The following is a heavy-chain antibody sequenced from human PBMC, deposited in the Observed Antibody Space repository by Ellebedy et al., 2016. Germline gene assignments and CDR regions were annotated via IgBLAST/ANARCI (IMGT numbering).Heavy chain of an antibody. D-gene: IGHD6-19*01. CDR3: ARRTTTYLYTSGLYFNL. J-gene: IGHJ2*01. V-gene: IGHV4-59*11. CDR1: GGSISNHY. Sequence: SDTLSLTXTVSGGSISNHYWSWIRQPPGKGLEWIGYVYYSGSTDYNPSLKSRVTISVDRSKNQFSLNLSSVTAADTAVYYCARRTTTYLYTSGLYFNLWGRGTLVTVSS. CDR2: VYYSGST.